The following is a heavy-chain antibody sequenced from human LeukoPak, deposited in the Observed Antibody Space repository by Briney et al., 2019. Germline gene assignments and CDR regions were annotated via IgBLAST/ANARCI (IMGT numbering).Heavy chain of an antibody. CDR3: ARGGRTNDGHCPSYFDL. D-gene: IGHD2-2*01. Sequence: ALVKVSCKASGYTFTSYDINWVRQATGQGLEWMGWMNPNSGNTGYAQKFQGRLTISRDTSISTAYMELSSLRSEDTAVYYCARGGRTNDGHCPSYFDLWGRGTLVTVSS. V-gene: IGHV1-8*01. CDR2: MNPNSGNT. J-gene: IGHJ2*01. CDR1: GYTFTSYD.